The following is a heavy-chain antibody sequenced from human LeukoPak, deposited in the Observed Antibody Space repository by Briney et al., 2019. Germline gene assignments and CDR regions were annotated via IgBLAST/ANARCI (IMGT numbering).Heavy chain of an antibody. CDR1: GFTFSSYG. Sequence: GGSLRLSCAASGFTFSSYGMHWVRQAPGKGLEWAAVIWYDGSNKYYADSVKGRFTISRDNSKNTLYLQMNSLRAEDTAVYYCAREDVVGAYFDYWGQGTLVTVSS. CDR2: IWYDGSNK. D-gene: IGHD1-26*01. V-gene: IGHV3-33*01. CDR3: AREDVVGAYFDY. J-gene: IGHJ4*02.